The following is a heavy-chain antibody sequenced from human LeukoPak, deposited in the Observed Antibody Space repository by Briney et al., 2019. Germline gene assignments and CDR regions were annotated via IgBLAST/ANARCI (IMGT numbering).Heavy chain of an antibody. D-gene: IGHD6-25*01. J-gene: IGHJ4*02. CDR3: ARAGGVKTAALDLDY. CDR2: IYDSGST. V-gene: IGHV4-59*01. CDR1: GGSLRSYY. Sequence: PSETLSLTCIVSGGSLRSYYWNWIRQTPGKGLEWIGYIYDSGSTNYNPSLKSRVTISVDTSKNQFSLKLSSVTAADTAVYYCARAGGVKTAALDLDYWGQGTLVTVSS.